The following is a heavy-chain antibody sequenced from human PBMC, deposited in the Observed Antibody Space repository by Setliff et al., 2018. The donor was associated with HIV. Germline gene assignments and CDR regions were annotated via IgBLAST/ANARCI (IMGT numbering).Heavy chain of an antibody. Sequence: SVKVSCKASGGTFSSYAISWVRQAPGQGLAWMGGIIPIFGTANYAQKFQGRVTITTDESTSTAYMELSSLRSEDTAVYYCARDRAHYYDSSGQMPFDIWGQGTMVTVSS. CDR1: GGTFSSYA. D-gene: IGHD3-22*01. J-gene: IGHJ3*02. CDR2: IIPIFGTA. V-gene: IGHV1-69*05. CDR3: ARDRAHYYDSSGQMPFDI.